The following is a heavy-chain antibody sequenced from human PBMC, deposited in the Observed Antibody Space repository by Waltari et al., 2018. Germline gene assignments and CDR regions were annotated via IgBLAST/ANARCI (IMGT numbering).Heavy chain of an antibody. D-gene: IGHD6-19*01. V-gene: IGHV3-30*03. J-gene: IGHJ4*02. CDR3: ARDGGFGYTSGWYYFED. CDR2: MSYDGTKQ. CDR1: GFSLSKYG. Sequence: QLAESGGGVVHPGTSLRLPCAASGFSLSKYGLHACRQAPGKGLGWVALMSYDGTKQSYSDSVGGRFSISRDKSKNTLYLQMNSLRTDDTAMYYCARDGGFGYTSGWYYFEDWGQGSLVTVSS.